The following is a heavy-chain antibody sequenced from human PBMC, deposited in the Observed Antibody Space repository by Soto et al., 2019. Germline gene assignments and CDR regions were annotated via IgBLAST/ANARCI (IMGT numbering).Heavy chain of an antibody. CDR3: AINRYCSNTSCPGAFDI. Sequence: GGPLRLSWAAAGCTFSSYSMHWVRKAPGKGLEWVSSISSSSSYIYYADSVKGRFTISRDNAKNSLYLQMNSLRAEDTAVYYCAINRYCSNTSCPGAFDIWGQGPMVTVPS. CDR1: GCTFSSYS. V-gene: IGHV3-21*01. CDR2: ISSSSSYI. J-gene: IGHJ3*02. D-gene: IGHD2-2*01.